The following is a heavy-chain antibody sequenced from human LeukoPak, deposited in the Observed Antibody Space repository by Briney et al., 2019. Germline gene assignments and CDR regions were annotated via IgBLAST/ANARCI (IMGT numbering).Heavy chain of an antibody. Sequence: ASVKVSCKVSGYTLTELSMHWVRQAPGKGLEWMGGFDPEDGETIYAQEFQGRVTMTEDTSTDTAYMELSSLRSEDTAVYYCATRAPDDNIVVVPAAIYYFDYWGQGTLVTVSS. CDR2: FDPEDGET. CDR3: ATRAPDDNIVVVPAAIYYFDY. V-gene: IGHV1-24*01. J-gene: IGHJ4*02. D-gene: IGHD2-2*02. CDR1: GYTLTELS.